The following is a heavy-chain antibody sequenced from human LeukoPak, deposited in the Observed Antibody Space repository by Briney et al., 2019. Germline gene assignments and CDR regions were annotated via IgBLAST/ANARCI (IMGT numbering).Heavy chain of an antibody. CDR2: IYTSGST. J-gene: IGHJ5*02. Sequence: SSQTLSLTCTVSGGSISSGSYYWSWIRQPAGKGLEWIGRIYTSGSTNYNPSLKSRVTISVDTSKNQFSLKLSSETAADTAVYYCARSITMIVSNWFDPWGQGTLVTVSS. CDR1: GGSISSGSYY. D-gene: IGHD3-22*01. CDR3: ARSITMIVSNWFDP. V-gene: IGHV4-61*02.